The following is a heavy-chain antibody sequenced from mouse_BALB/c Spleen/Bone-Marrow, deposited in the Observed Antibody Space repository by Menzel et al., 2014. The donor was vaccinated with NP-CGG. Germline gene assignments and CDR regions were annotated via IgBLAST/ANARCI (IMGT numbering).Heavy chain of an antibody. CDR3: ARLGYYGYFDY. V-gene: IGHV4-1*02. CDR2: INPDSSTI. J-gene: IGHJ2*01. Sequence: ECGGGLVQSGGSLKLSCAASGFDFSRYWMSWVRQAPGKGLEWIGEINPDSSTINYTPSLKDKFIISRDNAKNTLYLQMSKVRSEDTGLYYCARLGYYGYFDYWGQGTTLTVSS. CDR1: GFDFSRYW. D-gene: IGHD2-3*01.